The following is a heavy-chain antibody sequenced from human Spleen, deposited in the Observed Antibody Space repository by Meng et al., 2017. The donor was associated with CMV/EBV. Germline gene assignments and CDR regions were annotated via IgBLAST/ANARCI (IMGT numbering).Heavy chain of an antibody. CDR1: GYSFTSYW. D-gene: IGHD2-15*01. CDR3: ARLWYFAGPHWFDP. J-gene: IGHJ5*02. Sequence: NGSGYSFTSYWIGWVRQMPGKGLEWMGIIYPGDSDTRYSPSFQGQVTISADKSISTAYLQWSSLKASDTAMYYCARLWYFAGPHWFDPWGQGTLVTVSS. V-gene: IGHV5-51*01. CDR2: IYPGDSDT.